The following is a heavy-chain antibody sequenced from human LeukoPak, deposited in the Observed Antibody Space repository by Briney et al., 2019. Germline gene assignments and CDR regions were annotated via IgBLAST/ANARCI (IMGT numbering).Heavy chain of an antibody. D-gene: IGHD3-3*01. V-gene: IGHV4-59*12. CDR2: FHHSGST. CDR1: GGSISSYY. J-gene: IGHJ6*03. Sequence: SETLSLTCTVSGGSISSYYWTWIRQSPGKGLEWIGFFHHSGSTNYNPSFKSRVTISADTSNNHFSLRLTSVTAADTAVYYCARVLGGEGLEWPRGYYYYYMDVWGKGTTVTVSS. CDR3: ARVLGGEGLEWPRGYYYYYMDV.